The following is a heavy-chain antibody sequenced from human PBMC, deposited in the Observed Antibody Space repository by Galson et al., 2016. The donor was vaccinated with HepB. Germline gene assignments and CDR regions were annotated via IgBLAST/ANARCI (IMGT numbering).Heavy chain of an antibody. D-gene: IGHD2/OR15-2a*01. CDR1: GFAFNTYA. CDR3: AKANIIMVTLGIYLDT. V-gene: IGHV3-23*01. Sequence: SLRLSCATSGFAFNTYAMNWVRRAPGKGLEWVAGVSGHAGSTYYADSVKGRFAISRDNSKNTLFLQMNGLRADDTAVYYCAKANIIMVTLGIYLDTWGPGTLVTVSS. CDR2: VSGHAGST. J-gene: IGHJ5*02.